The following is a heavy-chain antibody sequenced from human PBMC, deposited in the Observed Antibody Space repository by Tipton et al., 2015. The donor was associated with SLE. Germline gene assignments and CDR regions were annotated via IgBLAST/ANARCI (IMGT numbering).Heavy chain of an antibody. V-gene: IGHV3-23*01. D-gene: IGHD3-22*01. CDR3: AKGGYYDSSGYYHRY. CDR2: ISGSGVST. Sequence: GSLRLSCAASRFTFSSYEMNWVRQAPGKGLEWVSGISGSGVSTYYADSVKGRFTISRDNSKNTLYLQMNSLRAEDTAVYYCAKGGYYDSSGYYHRYWGQGTLVTVSS. CDR1: RFTFSSYE. J-gene: IGHJ4*02.